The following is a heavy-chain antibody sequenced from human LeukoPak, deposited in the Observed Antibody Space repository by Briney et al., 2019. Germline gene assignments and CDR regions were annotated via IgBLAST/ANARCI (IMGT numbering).Heavy chain of an antibody. Sequence: SETLSLTCTVSAGSISNSYWSWTRQPAGKGLEWIGRIYSSGSTDYNPSLKSRVTMSIETSNNQFSLRLTSVTAADTAVYYCARVADILTGYALYYYAMDVWGQGTTVTVSS. CDR3: ARVADILTGYALYYYAMDV. V-gene: IGHV4-4*07. CDR1: AGSISNSY. D-gene: IGHD3-9*01. CDR2: IYSSGST. J-gene: IGHJ6*02.